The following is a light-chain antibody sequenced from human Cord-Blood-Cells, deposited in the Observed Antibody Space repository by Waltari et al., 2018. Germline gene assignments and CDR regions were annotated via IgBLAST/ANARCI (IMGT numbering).Light chain of an antibody. CDR1: SSDVGGYNY. J-gene: IGLJ3*02. CDR2: DVS. Sequence: QSALTQPASVSGSPGQSTTISCTGTSSDVGGYNYVSWYQQHPGKAPKLMIYDVSNRPSGVSNRFSGSKSGNTASLTISGLQAEDEADYYCSSYTCSSTWVFGGGTKLTVL. V-gene: IGLV2-14*03. CDR3: SSYTCSSTWV.